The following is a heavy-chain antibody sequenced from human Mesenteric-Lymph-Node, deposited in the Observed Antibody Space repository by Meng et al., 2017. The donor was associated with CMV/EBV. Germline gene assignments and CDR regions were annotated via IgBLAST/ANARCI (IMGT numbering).Heavy chain of an antibody. J-gene: IGHJ4*02. D-gene: IGHD3-3*01. CDR3: ARNDFWSGISLPDY. CDR1: GYTFTGYY. V-gene: IGHV1-2*02. Sequence: ASVKVSCNASGYTFTGYYMHWVRQAPGQGLEWMGWINLNSGGTNYAQKFQGRVTMTRDTSISTAYMELSRLRSDDTAVYYCARNDFWSGISLPDYWGQGTLVTVSS. CDR2: INLNSGGT.